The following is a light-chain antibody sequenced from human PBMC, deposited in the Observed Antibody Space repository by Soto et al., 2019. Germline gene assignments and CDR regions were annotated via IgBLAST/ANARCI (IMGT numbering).Light chain of an antibody. CDR2: SNN. CDR3: AAWDDSLNAYV. Sequence: QSVLTQSPSASGTPWQRVTISCSGSSSNIESNTVNWYQQLPGTAPKLLIYSNNQRPSGVPDRFSGSKSGTSASLAISGLQSGDEADYYCAAWDDSLNAYVFGTGTKVTVL. V-gene: IGLV1-44*01. J-gene: IGLJ1*01. CDR1: SSNIESNT.